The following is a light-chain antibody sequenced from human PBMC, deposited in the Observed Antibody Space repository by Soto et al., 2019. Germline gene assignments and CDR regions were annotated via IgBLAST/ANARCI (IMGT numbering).Light chain of an antibody. Sequence: DIVMTQSPDSLAVSLGERATINCKSSQSVLYSSNNKNYLAWYQQKPGQPPKLLIYWASTRESGVPDRFSGSGSVTYFTLTISSLQAEDVAVYYCQQYYSTPFFGGGTKVEIK. CDR3: QQYYSTPF. CDR2: WAS. CDR1: QSVLYSSNNKNY. J-gene: IGKJ4*01. V-gene: IGKV4-1*01.